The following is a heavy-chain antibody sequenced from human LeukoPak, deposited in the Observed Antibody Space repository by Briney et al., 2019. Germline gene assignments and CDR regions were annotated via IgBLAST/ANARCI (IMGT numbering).Heavy chain of an antibody. Sequence: SVKVSCKASGYTFTSYDINWVRQAPGQGLEWMGGIIPIFGTANYAQKFQGRVTITADESTSTAYMELSSLRSEDTAVYYCARDTTSYCSGGSCYSVFDYWGQGTLVTVSS. CDR2: IIPIFGTA. J-gene: IGHJ4*02. CDR3: ARDTTSYCSGGSCYSVFDY. D-gene: IGHD2-15*01. CDR1: GYTFTSYD. V-gene: IGHV1-69*13.